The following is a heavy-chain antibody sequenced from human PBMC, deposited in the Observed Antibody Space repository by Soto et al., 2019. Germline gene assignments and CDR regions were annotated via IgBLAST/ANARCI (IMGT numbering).Heavy chain of an antibody. CDR1: GYSFTSYW. CDR3: ARGAVACTNAPYFEY. D-gene: IGHD6-19*01. J-gene: IGHJ4*02. V-gene: IGHV5-51*01. Sequence: PGESLKLSCKDSGYSFTSYWIGWVRQMPGKVLERMGIIYPGDSDTRYSPSFQGQVTISGDKSISTAYLQWSSLKASDTAMYYCARGAVACTNAPYFEYWGQGTLGTVCS. CDR2: IYPGDSDT.